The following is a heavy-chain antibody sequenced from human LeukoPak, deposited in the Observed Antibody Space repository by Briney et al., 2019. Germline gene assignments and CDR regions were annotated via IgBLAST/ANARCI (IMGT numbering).Heavy chain of an antibody. J-gene: IGHJ4*02. CDR3: ARGLHYYDSSGYYGYYFDY. CDR2: IGTAGDT. Sequence: GGSLRLSCAASGFTVSSYGMHWVRQATGKGLEWVSAIGTAGDTYYPGSVKGRFTISRENAKNSLYLQMNSLRAGDTAVYYCARGLHYYDSSGYYGYYFDYWGQGTLVTVSS. V-gene: IGHV3-13*01. CDR1: GFTVSSYG. D-gene: IGHD3-22*01.